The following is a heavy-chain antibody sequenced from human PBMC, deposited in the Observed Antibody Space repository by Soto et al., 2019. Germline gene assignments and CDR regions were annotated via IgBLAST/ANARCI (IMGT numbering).Heavy chain of an antibody. D-gene: IGHD6-19*01. CDR2: IWYDGSNK. J-gene: IGHJ4*02. Sequence: QVQLVESGGGVVQPGRSLRLSCAASGFTFSSYGTHWVRQAPGKGLEWVAVIWYDGSNKYYADSVKGRFTISRDNSKNTLYLQMNSLRAEDTAVYYCARVLQWLVPHPMPIDYWGQGTLVTVSS. CDR3: ARVLQWLVPHPMPIDY. CDR1: GFTFSSYG. V-gene: IGHV3-33*01.